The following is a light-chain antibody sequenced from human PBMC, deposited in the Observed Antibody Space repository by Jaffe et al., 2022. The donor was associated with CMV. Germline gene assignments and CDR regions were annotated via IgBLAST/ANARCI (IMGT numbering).Light chain of an antibody. CDR2: GAS. Sequence: EIVMTQSPATLSVSPGERATLSCRASQSVTTDLAWFLHKPGQAPRLLIYGASTRATGIAARFSGSGSGTDFTLTISSLQFEDYGVYFCHQYNDWPETFGQGTKVEMK. V-gene: IGKV3-15*01. J-gene: IGKJ1*01. CDR1: QSVTTD. CDR3: HQYNDWPET.